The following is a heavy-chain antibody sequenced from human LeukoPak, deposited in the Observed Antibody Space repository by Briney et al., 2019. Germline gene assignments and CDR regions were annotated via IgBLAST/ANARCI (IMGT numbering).Heavy chain of an antibody. J-gene: IGHJ4*02. D-gene: IGHD3-22*01. CDR3: ARENYYDSSGYAGFDY. Sequence: SETLSLTCTVSGGSISSSTYYWGWIRQPPGKGLEWIGSIYHSGSTYYNPSLKSRVTISVDTSKNLFSLKLSSVTAADTAVYYCARENYYDSSGYAGFDYWGQGTLVTVSS. CDR1: GGSISSSTYY. CDR2: IYHSGST. V-gene: IGHV4-39*07.